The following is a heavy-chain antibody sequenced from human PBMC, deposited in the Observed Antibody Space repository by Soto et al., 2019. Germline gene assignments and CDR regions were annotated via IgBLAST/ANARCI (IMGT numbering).Heavy chain of an antibody. J-gene: IGHJ4*02. CDR3: VRGLEWLRNY. CDR1: GYTFTTYD. Sequence: QVQLVQSGAEVKKPGASVKVSCKATGYTFTTYDINWVRQATGQGLEWMGWMNPNSGDTGYAQKFQGRVTMTRDTSISTAYMELSTLTSEATAVYYCVRGLEWLRNYWGQGTLVTVSS. V-gene: IGHV1-8*01. D-gene: IGHD5-12*01. CDR2: MNPNSGDT.